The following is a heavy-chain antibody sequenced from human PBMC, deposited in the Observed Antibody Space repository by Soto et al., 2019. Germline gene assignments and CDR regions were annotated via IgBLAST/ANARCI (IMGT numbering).Heavy chain of an antibody. CDR3: ARGLAAAGNGAFDI. CDR2: ISAYNGNT. D-gene: IGHD6-13*01. V-gene: IGHV1-18*01. J-gene: IGHJ3*02. CDR1: GYTFINYG. Sequence: GASVKVSCKASGYTFINYGINWVRQPPGQGLEWMGWISAYNGNTNYAPKLQGRVTMTTDTSTSTAYMEVRSLRSDDTAVYYCARGLAAAGNGAFDIWGQGTMVTVSS.